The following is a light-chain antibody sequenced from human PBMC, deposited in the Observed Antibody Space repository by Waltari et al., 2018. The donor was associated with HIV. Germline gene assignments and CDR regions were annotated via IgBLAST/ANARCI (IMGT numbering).Light chain of an antibody. V-gene: IGLV3-25*03. CDR3: QSADSSGTWV. CDR1: ALPKQY. J-gene: IGLJ3*02. CDR2: KDT. Sequence: SYELTQPPSVSVSPGQTARLTCSGDALPKQYAYWYPQKPGQAPVLVIYKDTERPSGIPERFSGSSSGTTVTLTISGVQAEDEADYYCQSADSSGTWVFGGGTKLTVL.